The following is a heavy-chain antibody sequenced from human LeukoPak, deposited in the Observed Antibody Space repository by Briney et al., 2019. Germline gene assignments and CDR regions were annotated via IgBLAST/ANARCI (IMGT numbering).Heavy chain of an antibody. D-gene: IGHD3-3*01. V-gene: IGHV3-7*01. Sequence: GGSLRLSCAASGFTFSSYWMSWVRQAPGKGLEWVTDIKQDGSEKYYVDSVKGRFTISRDNAKNSLYLQMNSLRAEDTAVYYCAREGGLDFWSGYYYWGQGTLVTVSS. J-gene: IGHJ4*02. CDR2: IKQDGSEK. CDR3: AREGGLDFWSGYYY. CDR1: GFTFSSYW.